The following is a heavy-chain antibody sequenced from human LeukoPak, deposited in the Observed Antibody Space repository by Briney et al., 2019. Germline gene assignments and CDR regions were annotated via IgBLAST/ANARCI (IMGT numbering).Heavy chain of an antibody. CDR3: AKDRSIAAAAYYFDY. V-gene: IGHV3-30*18. CDR1: GFTFSSYG. D-gene: IGHD6-13*01. J-gene: IGHJ4*02. Sequence: GRSLRLSCAASGFTFSSYGMHWVRQAPGKGLEWVAVISHDGSNKYYADSVKGRFTISRDNSKNTLYLQMNSLRAEDTAVYYCAKDRSIAAAAYYFDYWGQGTLVTVSS. CDR2: ISHDGSNK.